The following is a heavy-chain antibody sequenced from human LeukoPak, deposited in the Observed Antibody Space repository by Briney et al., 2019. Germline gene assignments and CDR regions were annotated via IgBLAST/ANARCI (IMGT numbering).Heavy chain of an antibody. CDR1: GASVSNSY. Sequence: PSETLSLTCSVSGASVSNSYWSWIRQPAGKGLEWIGRIYVYGATSYNPSLKSRVTMSVGTSKSQFSLKLTSVTAADTAVYYCARDVVGAPDDFWGRGILVTVSS. D-gene: IGHD2-15*01. CDR2: IYVYGAT. CDR3: ARDVVGAPDDF. V-gene: IGHV4-4*07. J-gene: IGHJ4*02.